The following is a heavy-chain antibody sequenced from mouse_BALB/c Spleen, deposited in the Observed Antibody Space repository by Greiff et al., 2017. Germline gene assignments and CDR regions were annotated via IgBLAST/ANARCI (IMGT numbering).Heavy chain of an antibody. D-gene: IGHD2-3*01. V-gene: IGHV1-63*02. CDR3: ARSGSNGYSWFAY. CDR1: GYTFTNYW. CDR2: IYPGGGYT. J-gene: IGHJ3*01. Sequence: VQRVESGAELVRPGTSVKISCKASGYTFTNYWLGWVKQRPGHGLEWIGDIYPGGGYTNYNEKFKGKATLTADTSSSTAYMQLSSLTSEDSAVYFCARSGSNGYSWFAYWGQGTLVTVSA.